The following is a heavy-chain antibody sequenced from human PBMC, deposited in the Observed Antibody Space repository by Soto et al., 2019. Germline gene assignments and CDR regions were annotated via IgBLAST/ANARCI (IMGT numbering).Heavy chain of an antibody. V-gene: IGHV1-69*01. CDR2: IIPIFGTA. CDR3: ASTDIVVVPAAYNYYGMDV. J-gene: IGHJ6*02. CDR1: GGTFSSYA. Sequence: QVQLVQSGAEVKKPGSSVKVSCKASGGTFSSYAISWVRQAPGQGLEWMGGIIPIFGTANYAQKFQGRVTITADESTSTAYMELSSLRSEDTAVYYCASTDIVVVPAAYNYYGMDVWGQGTTVTVSS. D-gene: IGHD2-2*01.